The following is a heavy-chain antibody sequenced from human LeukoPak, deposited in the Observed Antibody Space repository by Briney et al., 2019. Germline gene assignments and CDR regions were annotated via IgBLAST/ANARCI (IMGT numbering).Heavy chain of an antibody. J-gene: IGHJ4*02. Sequence: GGSPRLSCVASGFTFSTYAMSWVRQAPGKGLEWVSAISGSAGSTYYADSVKGRFTISRDNSKNTLYLQMNSLRAEDTAVYYCAKVPNHYDSSGYYFTFDYWGQGTLVTVSS. CDR1: GFTFSTYA. D-gene: IGHD3-22*01. CDR3: AKVPNHYDSSGYYFTFDY. CDR2: ISGSAGST. V-gene: IGHV3-23*01.